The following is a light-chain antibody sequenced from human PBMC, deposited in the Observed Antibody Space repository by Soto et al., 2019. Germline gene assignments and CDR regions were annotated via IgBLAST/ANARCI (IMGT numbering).Light chain of an antibody. V-gene: IGKV3D-15*01. CDR2: GAS. J-gene: IGKJ1*01. Sequence: EIVLTQSPATLSVSPGERVILACRASRGVSSDLAWYQQKRGQAPRLLTYGASTRAPGIPARFSGSGSGTEFTLTINSLQSEDFAVYYWQQYNNRPRTFGQGTKGDI. CDR3: QQYNNRPRT. CDR1: RGVSSD.